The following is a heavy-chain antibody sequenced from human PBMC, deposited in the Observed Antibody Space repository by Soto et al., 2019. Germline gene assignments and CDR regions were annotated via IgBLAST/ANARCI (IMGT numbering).Heavy chain of an antibody. V-gene: IGHV1-69*12. Sequence: QVQLVQSGAEVRKPGSSVKVSCKDSGGTLNIYAISWVRQARGQGLEWMGGINPIFATPNTAQKFLDRVTLTADESTNTAFMELRSLRPDDTAVYYCAGSNHYETSDYLRHWGQGTLVSVSS. J-gene: IGHJ4*02. D-gene: IGHD3-22*01. CDR2: INPIFATP. CDR1: GGTLNIYA. CDR3: AGSNHYETSDYLRH.